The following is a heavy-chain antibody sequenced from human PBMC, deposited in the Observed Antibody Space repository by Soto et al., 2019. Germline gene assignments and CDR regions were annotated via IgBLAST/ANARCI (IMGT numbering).Heavy chain of an antibody. V-gene: IGHV4-39*01. J-gene: IGHJ3*02. Sequence: QLQLQESGPGLVKPSETLSLTCTVSGGSISSSSYYWGWIRQPPGKGLEWIGSIYYSGSTYYNPSLKRRVTISVDTSKNQFSLKLSSVTAADTAVYYCARHPYSSSWYGTFDIWGQGTMVTVSS. D-gene: IGHD6-13*01. CDR1: GGSISSSSYY. CDR2: IYYSGST. CDR3: ARHPYSSSWYGTFDI.